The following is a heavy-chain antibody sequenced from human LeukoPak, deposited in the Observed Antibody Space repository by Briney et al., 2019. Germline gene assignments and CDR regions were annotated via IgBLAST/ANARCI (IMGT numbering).Heavy chain of an antibody. J-gene: IGHJ4*02. CDR3: AREISRSYYY. Sequence: VASVKVSCKASGYXFTGYYIHWVRQAPGQGLEWMGWINPNSGGTNYAQQFQGRVTMTRDTSISTAYMELSRPTSDDTAVYYCAREISRSYYYWGQGTLVTVSS. CDR2: INPNSGGT. CDR1: GYXFTGYY. V-gene: IGHV1-2*02. D-gene: IGHD1-26*01.